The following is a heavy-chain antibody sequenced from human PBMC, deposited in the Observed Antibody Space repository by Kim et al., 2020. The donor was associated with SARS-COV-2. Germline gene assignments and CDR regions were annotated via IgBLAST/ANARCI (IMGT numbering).Heavy chain of an antibody. CDR2: ISGSAANT. J-gene: IGHJ4*02. CDR1: GFTFSNYA. V-gene: IGHV3-23*01. D-gene: IGHD2-21*02. Sequence: GGSLRLSCAASGFTFSNYAMSWVRQAPGKGLEWVSVISGSAANTFYADSVKGRFTISRDNSKNTLYLQMNSLRAEDTAVYYCASGAGCGVDCYSPFDHWGQGTLVTVSS. CDR3: ASGAGCGVDCYSPFDH.